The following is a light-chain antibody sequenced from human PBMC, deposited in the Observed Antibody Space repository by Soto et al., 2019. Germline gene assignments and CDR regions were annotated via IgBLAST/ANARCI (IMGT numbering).Light chain of an antibody. J-gene: IGLJ1*01. Sequence: QSALTQPASVSGSPGQSITISCTGTSSDVGGYNYVSWYQHHPGKAHKLMIYDVSNRPSGVSNHFSGSKSGNTASLTISRLQAEDEADYYCSSYTSSSTLGGVFGTGTKVTVL. CDR1: SSDVGGYNY. CDR3: SSYTSSSTLGGV. V-gene: IGLV2-14*03. CDR2: DVS.